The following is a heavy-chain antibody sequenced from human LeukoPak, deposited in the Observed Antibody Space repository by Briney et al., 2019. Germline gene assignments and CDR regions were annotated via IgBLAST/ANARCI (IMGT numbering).Heavy chain of an antibody. CDR1: GGSISSYY. V-gene: IGHV4-59*08. Sequence: PSETLSLTCTISGGSISSYYWSWIRQPPGKGLEWIGYIYYSGSTNYNPSLKSRVTISVDTSKNQFSLKLTSVTAADTAVYYCARRKTGPSLESSGYRVTNWFDPWGQGTLVTVSS. CDR3: ARRKTGPSLESSGYRVTNWFDP. D-gene: IGHD3-22*01. CDR2: IYYSGST. J-gene: IGHJ5*02.